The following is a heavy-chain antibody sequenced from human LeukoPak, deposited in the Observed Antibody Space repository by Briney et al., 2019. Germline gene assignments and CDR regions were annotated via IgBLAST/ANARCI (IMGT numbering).Heavy chain of an antibody. D-gene: IGHD3-10*01. V-gene: IGHV1-69*13. CDR1: GGTFSSYA. CDR3: ARGRPYYGTGSYYPGWWFDP. Sequence: SVKVSCKASGGTFSSYAISWVRQAPGQGLEWMGGIVPIFGTANYARKFQGRVTITADESTSTAYMELSSLRSEDTAVYYCARGRPYYGTGSYYPGWWFDPWGQGTLVTVSS. CDR2: IVPIFGTA. J-gene: IGHJ5*02.